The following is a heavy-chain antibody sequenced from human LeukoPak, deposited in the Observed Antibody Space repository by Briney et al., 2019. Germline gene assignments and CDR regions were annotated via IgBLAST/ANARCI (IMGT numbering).Heavy chain of an antibody. Sequence: PGGSLRLSCAASGFTFSSYAMHWVRQAPGKGLEYVSAISSNGGTTYYANSVKGRFTISRDNSKNTLYLQMGSLRAEDMAVYYCARDGWVYAIPGSYFDYWGQGTLVTVSS. D-gene: IGHD2-8*01. CDR3: ARDGWVYAIPGSYFDY. J-gene: IGHJ4*02. CDR2: ISSNGGTT. CDR1: GFTFSSYA. V-gene: IGHV3-64*01.